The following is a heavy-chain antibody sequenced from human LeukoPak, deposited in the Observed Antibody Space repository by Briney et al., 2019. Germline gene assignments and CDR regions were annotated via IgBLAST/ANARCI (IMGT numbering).Heavy chain of an antibody. CDR3: ARAVAGTFAEFFQH. Sequence: PSETLSLTCAVSGYSISSGYYWGWIRQPPGKGLEWIGSIYHSGSTYYNPSLKSRVTISVDTSKNQFSLKLSSVTAADTAVYYCARAVAGTFAEFFQHWGQGTLVTVSS. CDR2: IYHSGST. V-gene: IGHV4-38-2*01. D-gene: IGHD6-19*01. CDR1: GYSISSGYY. J-gene: IGHJ1*01.